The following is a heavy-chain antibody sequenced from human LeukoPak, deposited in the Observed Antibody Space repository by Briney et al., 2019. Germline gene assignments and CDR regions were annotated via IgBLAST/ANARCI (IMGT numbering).Heavy chain of an antibody. CDR3: ARDRDFWSGYYLTSYYYYGMDV. J-gene: IGHJ6*02. D-gene: IGHD3-3*01. V-gene: IGHV3-30-3*01. CDR2: ISYDGSNK. Sequence: GGSLRLSCAASGFTFSSYAMHWVRQAPGKGLEWVAVISYDGSNKYYADSAKGRFTISRDNSKNTLYLQMNSLRAEDTAVYYCARDRDFWSGYYLTSYYYYGMDVWGQGTTVTVSS. CDR1: GFTFSSYA.